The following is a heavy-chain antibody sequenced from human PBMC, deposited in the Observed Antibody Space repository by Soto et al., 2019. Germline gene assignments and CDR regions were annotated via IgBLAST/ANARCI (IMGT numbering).Heavy chain of an antibody. V-gene: IGHV5-51*01. CDR3: ATSLAVASPREDNAMDV. CDR1: GYSFTNYW. Sequence: GESLKISCKGSGYSFTNYWIGWVRQMPGKGLEWMGFIYPGDSDTRYSPSFQGQVAISADKSISTAYLQWSALEASDTAMYYCATSLAVASPREDNAMDVWGQGTTVTVSS. CDR2: IYPGDSDT. D-gene: IGHD6-19*01. J-gene: IGHJ6*02.